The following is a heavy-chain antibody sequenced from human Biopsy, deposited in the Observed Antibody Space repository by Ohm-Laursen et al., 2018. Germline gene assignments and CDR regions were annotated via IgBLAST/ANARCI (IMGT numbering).Heavy chain of an antibody. CDR2: MNPDSGNT. V-gene: IGHV1-8*01. J-gene: IGHJ5*02. Sequence: EASVKVSCKTSGYTFTSYEINWVRQATGQGLEWMGWMNPDSGNTGYAQNFQGRVTMTRNTSISTAYMELSSLRPEDTAVYFCARADPPLFYYGSGSSNWFDPWGQGTLVTVSS. D-gene: IGHD3-10*01. CDR1: GYTFTSYE. CDR3: ARADPPLFYYGSGSSNWFDP.